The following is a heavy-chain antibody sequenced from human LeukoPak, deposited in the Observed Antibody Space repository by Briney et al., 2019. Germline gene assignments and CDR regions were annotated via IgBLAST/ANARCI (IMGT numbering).Heavy chain of an antibody. V-gene: IGHV3-48*03. CDR3: ARETYFDY. Sequence: PGGSLRLSCVASGFTLSSCEMSWVRQAPGKGLEWLSYISSSGSTIYYADFVKGRFTISRDNAKNSVYLQMNSLRAEDTAVYYCARETYFDYWGQGTLLTVSS. J-gene: IGHJ4*02. CDR1: GFTLSSCE. CDR2: ISSSGSTI.